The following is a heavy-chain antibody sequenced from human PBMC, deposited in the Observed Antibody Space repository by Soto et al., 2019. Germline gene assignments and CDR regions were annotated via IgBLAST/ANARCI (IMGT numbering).Heavy chain of an antibody. CDR3: TAYGDSRWTFDY. V-gene: IGHV3-21*01. Sequence: GGSLRLSCAASGFTFSSYSMNWVRQAPGKGLEWVSSISSSSSYIYYADSVKGRFTISRDNAKNSLYLQMNSLRAEDTAVYYCTAYGDSRWTFDYWGQETLVTVSS. CDR1: GFTFSSYS. J-gene: IGHJ4*02. CDR2: ISSSSSYI. D-gene: IGHD4-17*01.